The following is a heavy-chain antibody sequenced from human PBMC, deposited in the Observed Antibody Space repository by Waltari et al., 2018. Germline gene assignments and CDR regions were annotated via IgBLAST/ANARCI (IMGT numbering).Heavy chain of an antibody. Sequence: QVQLQQWGAGLLKPSETLSLTCAVYGGSFRGYYWSWIRQPPGKGLEWIGEINHSGSTNYNPSLKGRVTISVDTSKNQFSLKLSSVTAADTAVYYCARGTTVTNNWFDPWGQGTLVTVSS. CDR2: INHSGST. CDR1: GGSFRGYY. J-gene: IGHJ5*02. V-gene: IGHV4-34*01. CDR3: ARGTTVTNNWFDP. D-gene: IGHD4-17*01.